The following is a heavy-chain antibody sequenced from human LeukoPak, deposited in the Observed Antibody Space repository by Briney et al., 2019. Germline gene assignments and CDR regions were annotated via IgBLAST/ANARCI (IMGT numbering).Heavy chain of an antibody. CDR2: IKQDGSEK. Sequence: GGSLRLSCAASGFTFSSYWMSWVRQAPGKGLEWVANIKQDGSEKYYVDSVKGRFTISRDNAKNSLYLQMNSLRAEDTAVYYCARDRWRYSYGLDYWGQGTLVTVSS. J-gene: IGHJ4*02. CDR3: ARDRWRYSYGLDY. D-gene: IGHD5-18*01. CDR1: GFTFSSYW. V-gene: IGHV3-7*01.